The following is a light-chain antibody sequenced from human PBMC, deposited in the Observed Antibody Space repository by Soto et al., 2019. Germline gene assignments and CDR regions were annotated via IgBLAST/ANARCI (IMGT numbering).Light chain of an antibody. V-gene: IGKV1-12*01. CDR3: QQANSFLPT. CDR1: QSISSW. CDR2: AAS. J-gene: IGKJ1*01. Sequence: DIQMTQSPSSVSASVGDRVTITCRASQSISSWLAWYQQRPGKAPKLLIYAASSLQSGVPSRFSGSGSGTDFTLTISSLPPEDFATYYCQQANSFLPTFGQGTKV.